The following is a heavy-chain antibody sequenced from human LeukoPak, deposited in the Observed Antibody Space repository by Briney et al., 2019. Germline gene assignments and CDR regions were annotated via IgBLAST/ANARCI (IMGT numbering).Heavy chain of an antibody. CDR3: ANWIGSSSRDY. Sequence: PGRSLRLSCAASRFTFSTYAMTWVRQAPGKGLEWVSGINSNGDEIYYADSVRGRFTISRDNSNNALYLQMDSLRAEDTAVYYCANWIGSSSRDYWGQGTLVTVSS. V-gene: IGHV3-23*01. J-gene: IGHJ4*02. CDR2: INSNGDEI. D-gene: IGHD6-6*01. CDR1: RFTFSTYA.